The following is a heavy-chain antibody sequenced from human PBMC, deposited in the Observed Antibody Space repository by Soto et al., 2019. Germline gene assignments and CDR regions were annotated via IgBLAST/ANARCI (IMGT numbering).Heavy chain of an antibody. CDR1: GFTFSSYG. V-gene: IGHV3-30*18. CDR2: ISYDGSNK. D-gene: IGHD2-2*01. Sequence: SLRLSCAASGFTFSSYGMQWVRQAPGKGLEWVAVISYDGSNKYYADSVKGRFTISRDNSKNTLYLQMNSLRAEDTAVYYCAKDQAYSPIVVVPAAIGVDYWGQGTLVTVSS. J-gene: IGHJ4*02. CDR3: AKDQAYSPIVVVPAAIGVDY.